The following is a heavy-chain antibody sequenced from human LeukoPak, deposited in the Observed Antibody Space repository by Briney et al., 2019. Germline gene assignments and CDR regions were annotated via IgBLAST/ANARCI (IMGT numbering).Heavy chain of an antibody. CDR2: ISYDGSNK. J-gene: IGHJ5*02. CDR1: GFTFSSYA. V-gene: IGHV3-30-3*01. CDR3: ARSHGSWDPNWFDP. D-gene: IGHD6-13*01. Sequence: GGSLRLSCAASGFTFSSYAMHWVRQAPGKGLEWVAVISYDGSNKYYADSVKGRFTISRDNSKNTLYLQMNSLRAEDTAVYYCARSHGSWDPNWFDPWGQGTLVTVSS.